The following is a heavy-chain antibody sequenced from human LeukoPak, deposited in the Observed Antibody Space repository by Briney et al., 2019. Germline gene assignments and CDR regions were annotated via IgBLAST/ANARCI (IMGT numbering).Heavy chain of an antibody. Sequence: PGGSLRLSCAASGFTFSSYAMHWVRQAPGKGLEWVAVTSYDGSNKYYADSVKGRFTISRDNSKNTLYLQMNSLRAEDTAVYYCAREGDGYNFDYWGQGTLVTVSS. V-gene: IGHV3-30-3*01. CDR1: GFTFSSYA. CDR2: TSYDGSNK. D-gene: IGHD5-24*01. J-gene: IGHJ4*02. CDR3: AREGDGYNFDY.